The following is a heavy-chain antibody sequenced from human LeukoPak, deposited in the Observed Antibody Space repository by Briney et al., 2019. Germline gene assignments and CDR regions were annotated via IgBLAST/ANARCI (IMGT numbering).Heavy chain of an antibody. J-gene: IGHJ5*02. D-gene: IGHD2-15*01. CDR3: AREGGIKGWVDP. Sequence: SETLSLTCAVSGYSISSGYYWGWFRLPPGKGLEWIGSMFHSGSTHYNPSLKSRLIISLDTSKNQLSLKLHSVTAADTGVYYCAREGGIKGWVDPWGQGTLVTVSS. V-gene: IGHV4-38-2*02. CDR1: GYSISSGYY. CDR2: MFHSGST.